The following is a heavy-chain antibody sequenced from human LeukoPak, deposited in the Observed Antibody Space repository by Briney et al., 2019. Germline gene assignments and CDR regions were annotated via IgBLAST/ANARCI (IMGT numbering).Heavy chain of an antibody. CDR1: GGSFSGYY. V-gene: IGHV4-59*08. J-gene: IGHJ6*02. CDR3: ARRTDYYGMDV. CDR2: IYYSGST. Sequence: SETLSLTCAVDGGSFSGYYWTWIRQPPGKGLEWIGYIYYSGSTNYNPSLKSRVTISVDTSKNQFSLKLSSVTAADTAVYYCARRTDYYGMDVWGQGTTVTVSS.